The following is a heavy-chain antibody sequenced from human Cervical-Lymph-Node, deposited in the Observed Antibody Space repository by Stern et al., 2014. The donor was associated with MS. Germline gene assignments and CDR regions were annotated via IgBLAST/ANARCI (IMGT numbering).Heavy chain of an antibody. D-gene: IGHD3-22*01. J-gene: IGHJ5*02. CDR1: GFSLSTSGMC. V-gene: IGHV2-70*01. CDR3: ARTYYYDSSGRNWFDP. Sequence: QVTLKESGPALVKPTQTLTLTCTFSGFSLSTSGMCVSWIRQPPGKALEWLALLDWDDDKYYSTSLKPRLTISKDTSKNQVVLTMTNMDPVDTATYYCARTYYYDSSGRNWFDPWGQGTLVTVSS. CDR2: LDWDDDK.